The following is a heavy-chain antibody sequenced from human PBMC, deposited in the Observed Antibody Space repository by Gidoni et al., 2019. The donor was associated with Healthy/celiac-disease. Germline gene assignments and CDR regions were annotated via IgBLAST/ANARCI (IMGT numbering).Heavy chain of an antibody. D-gene: IGHD2-15*01. J-gene: IGHJ6*02. CDR2: IIPILGIA. CDR1: RGTFSSYT. V-gene: IGHV1-69*08. CDR3: AREEGRYGMDV. Sequence: QVQLVQSGAEVKKPGSSVKVSCKASRGTFSSYTISWVRQAPGQGLEWMGRIIPILGIANYAQKLQGRVTITADKSTSTAYMELSSLRSEDTAVYYCAREEGRYGMDVWGQGTTVTVSS.